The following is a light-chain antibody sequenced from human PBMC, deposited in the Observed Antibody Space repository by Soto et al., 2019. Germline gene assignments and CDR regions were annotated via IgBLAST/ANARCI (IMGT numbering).Light chain of an antibody. V-gene: IGKV1-5*03. J-gene: IGKJ1*01. CDR1: DSISPW. CDR3: QHYNSYPWT. Sequence: DIPTTQSPSSLSPSVGDRVTITCRASDSISPWVAWYQQKPGKAPKVLIYKASSLVSGVPSRFSGIGFGTEFTLTISSLQPGDFATYYCQHYNSYPWTVFQGTKVEIK. CDR2: KAS.